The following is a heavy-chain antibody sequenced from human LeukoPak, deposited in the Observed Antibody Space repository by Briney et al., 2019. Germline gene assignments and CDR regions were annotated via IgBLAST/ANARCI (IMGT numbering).Heavy chain of an antibody. V-gene: IGHV3-7*01. CDR2: IKQDGSEK. Sequence: GGSQRLSCAASGFKFSDHYIDWVRQAPGKGLEWVANIKQDGSEKYYRDSVQGRFTISRDNAKNSLYLQMNSLRAEDTAVYYCARSGSGYFDYWGQGSLVTVSS. CDR3: ARSGSGYFDY. J-gene: IGHJ4*02. CDR1: GFKFSDHY.